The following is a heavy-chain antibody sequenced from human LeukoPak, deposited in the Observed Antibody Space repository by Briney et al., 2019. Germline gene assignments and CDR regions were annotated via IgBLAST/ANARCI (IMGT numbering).Heavy chain of an antibody. CDR3: ARRRITMVRGVISYYYYYMDV. Sequence: MTSETLSLTCAVSGYSISSGGYSWSWVRQPPGKGLECIGFIYYRGSTYYNPSLKSRVTISVDTSKNQFSLKLSSVTAADTAVYYCARRRITMVRGVISYYYYYMDVWGKGTTVTISS. CDR1: GYSISSGGYS. D-gene: IGHD3-10*01. J-gene: IGHJ6*03. V-gene: IGHV4-30-4*07. CDR2: IYYRGST.